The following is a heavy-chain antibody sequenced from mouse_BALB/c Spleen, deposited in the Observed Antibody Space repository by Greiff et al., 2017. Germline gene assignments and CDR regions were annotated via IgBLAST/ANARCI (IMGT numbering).Heavy chain of an antibody. CDR2: ISDGGSYT. V-gene: IGHV5-4*02. Sequence: EVQLMESGAGLVKPGGSLKLSCAASGFTFSDYYMYWVRQTPEKGLEWVATISDGGSYTYYPDSVKGRFTISRDNAKNNLYLQMSSLKSEDTAVYYCARTGTSGYFDVWGAGTTVTVSS. D-gene: IGHD4-1*01. J-gene: IGHJ1*01. CDR3: ARTGTSGYFDV. CDR1: GFTFSDYY.